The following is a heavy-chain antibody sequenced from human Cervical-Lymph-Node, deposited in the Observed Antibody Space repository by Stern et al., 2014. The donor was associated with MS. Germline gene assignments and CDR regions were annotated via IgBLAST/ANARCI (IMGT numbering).Heavy chain of an antibody. Sequence: EVQLVESGGSLVQPGRSLRLSCAASGFTFGDYAMHWVRQVPGKGLEWGSGISWNSGSIGYADSVKGRFTISRDNARNVLSLEMNSLRSEDTALYYCAKDIGVRKYFYYNGMDVWGQGTTVTVSS. D-gene: IGHD1-14*01. CDR1: GFTFGDYA. CDR3: AKDIGVRKYFYYNGMDV. J-gene: IGHJ6*02. V-gene: IGHV3-9*01. CDR2: ISWNSGSI.